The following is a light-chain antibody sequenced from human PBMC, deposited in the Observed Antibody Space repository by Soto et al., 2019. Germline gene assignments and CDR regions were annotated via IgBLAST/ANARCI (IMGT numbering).Light chain of an antibody. CDR3: SAGDDSLSGVV. J-gene: IGLJ2*01. CDR2: TTS. CDR1: NVGRHE. V-gene: IGLV1-44*01. Sequence: VVTQPPSVSGTPGQGVIISCSNVGRHEVSWYQQVPGMAPKLLIHTTSQRPSGVPDRFSASKSGTSASLAIRGLQSDDEADYYCSAGDDSLSGVVFGRGTKLTVL.